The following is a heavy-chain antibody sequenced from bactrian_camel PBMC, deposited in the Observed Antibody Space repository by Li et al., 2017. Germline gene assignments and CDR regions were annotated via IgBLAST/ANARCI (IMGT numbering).Heavy chain of an antibody. J-gene: IGHJ4*01. Sequence: HVQLVESGGGVVQPGGSLRLSCTAYGFTFSNYYMTWLPQAPGKEREWVGSIYSDGSRAYYPDSVKGRFTISKEPAKNTVYLQMNNLKPEDTGMYYCAAWAFSVCTVATGLSMNHWWGQGTQVTVS. V-gene: IGHV3-2*01. CDR2: IYSDGSRA. CDR1: GFTFSNYY. D-gene: IGHD6*01. CDR3: AAWAFSVCTVATGLSMNHW.